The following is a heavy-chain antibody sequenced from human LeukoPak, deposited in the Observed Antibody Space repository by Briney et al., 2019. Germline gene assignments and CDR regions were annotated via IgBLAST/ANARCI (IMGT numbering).Heavy chain of an antibody. V-gene: IGHV1-18*01. Sequence: ASVKVSCKASGYTFTSYGISWVRQAPGQGLEWMGWISAYNGNANYAQKLRGRVTMITDTSTSTAYMELRSLRSDDTAVYYCATESKVLRLYSSGWNSFDYWGQGTLVTVSS. CDR3: ATESKVLRLYSSGWNSFDY. CDR2: ISAYNGNA. D-gene: IGHD6-19*01. J-gene: IGHJ4*02. CDR1: GYTFTSYG.